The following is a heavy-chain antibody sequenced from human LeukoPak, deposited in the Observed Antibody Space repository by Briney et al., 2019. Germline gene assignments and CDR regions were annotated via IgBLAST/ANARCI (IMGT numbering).Heavy chain of an antibody. CDR2: IWYDGTSK. CDR3: ARSQSSSLIDY. CDR1: GFSLSAYG. V-gene: IGHV3-33*01. D-gene: IGHD6-13*01. Sequence: GRSLRLSCAASGFSLSAYGVHWVRQAPGKGLEWVAVIWYDGTSKDYADSVKGRFTFSRDNSKNTLYLQMNSLTVEDMAVYYCARSQSSSLIDYWGQGTLVTVSS. J-gene: IGHJ4*02.